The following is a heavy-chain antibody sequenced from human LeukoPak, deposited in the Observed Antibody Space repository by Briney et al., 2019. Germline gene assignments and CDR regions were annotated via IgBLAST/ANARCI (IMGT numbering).Heavy chain of an antibody. V-gene: IGHV1-2*02. D-gene: IGHD4-17*01. CDR1: GYTDTGNY. CDR3: ARGRSVTTSSPFDY. CDR2: INPNSGGT. Sequence: ASVKVSCKASGYTDTGNYLHWVRQAPGQGLEWMGWINPNSGGTKHGQKFQGRVSMTRDTSISTAYLELSSLRSDDTAVYYCARGRSVTTSSPFDYWGQGTLVTVSS. J-gene: IGHJ4*02.